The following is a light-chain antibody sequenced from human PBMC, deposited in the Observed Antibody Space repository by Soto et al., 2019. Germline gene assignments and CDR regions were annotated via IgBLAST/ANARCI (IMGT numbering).Light chain of an antibody. CDR3: KQYGSSHT. J-gene: IGKJ5*01. CDR2: AAS. V-gene: IGKV3-20*01. Sequence: EIALTESPGTLSLSPGETATLSCRASQSVTSTYLAWYQQKPGQAPRILIYAASSRAIGIPDRFSGSVSGSEFILTIKRLEPEDFAVYYCKQYGSSHTFGQGTRLEIK. CDR1: QSVTSTY.